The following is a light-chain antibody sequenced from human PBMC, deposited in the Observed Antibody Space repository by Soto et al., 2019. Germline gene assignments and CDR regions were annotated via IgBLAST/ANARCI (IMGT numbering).Light chain of an antibody. CDR2: RND. Sequence: QSVLPPPPSASGTPGQRVTISCSTSNSRSGSNYVYWYQQLPGAAPKLLIYRNDQRPSGVPDRFSGSKSGTSASLAISGLRSEDEGDYFCAKWDDSLRVYVFGSGTKLTVL. V-gene: IGLV1-47*01. CDR1: NSRSGSNY. CDR3: AKWDDSLRVYV. J-gene: IGLJ1*01.